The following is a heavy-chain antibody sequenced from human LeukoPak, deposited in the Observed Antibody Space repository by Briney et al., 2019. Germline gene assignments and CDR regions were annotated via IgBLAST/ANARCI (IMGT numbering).Heavy chain of an antibody. D-gene: IGHD6-13*01. Sequence: ASVKVSCKASGYTFTGYYMHWVRQAPGQGLEWMGWINPNSGGTNYAQKFQGRVTMTRDTSISTAYMELSRLRSDDTAVYYCAGTHQQLASNWFDPWGQGTLVTVSS. CDR1: GYTFTGYY. CDR2: INPNSGGT. J-gene: IGHJ5*02. V-gene: IGHV1-2*02. CDR3: AGTHQQLASNWFDP.